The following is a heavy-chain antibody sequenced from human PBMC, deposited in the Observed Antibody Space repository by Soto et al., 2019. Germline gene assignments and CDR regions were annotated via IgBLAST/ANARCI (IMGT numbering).Heavy chain of an antibody. CDR1: GFTFSGRS. CDR3: GRAWFGPDV. CDR2: IDNAGTDS. Sequence: EVQLVESGGGLVQPGGSLRLSCAASGFTFSGRSMHWVRQAPGKGLVWVSGIDNAGTDSTYADSVKGRFTSSRDSAKNTLYLQMNSRRVKDMALYYCGRAWFGPDVCGKGATVTVSS. J-gene: IGHJ6*04. D-gene: IGHD3-10*01. V-gene: IGHV3-74*01.